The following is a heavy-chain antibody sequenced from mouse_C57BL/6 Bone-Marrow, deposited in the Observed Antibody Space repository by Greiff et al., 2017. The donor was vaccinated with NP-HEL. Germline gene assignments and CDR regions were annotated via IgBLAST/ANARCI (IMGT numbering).Heavy chain of an antibody. D-gene: IGHD1-1*01. Sequence: EVKLMESGGDLVKPGGSLKLSCAASGFTFSSYGMSWVRQTPDKRLEWVATISSGGSYTYYPDSVTGRFTISRDNAKNTLYLQMSSLKSEDTAMYYCARHITTVVDYWGQGTTLTVSS. CDR1: GFTFSSYG. CDR3: ARHITTVVDY. CDR2: ISSGGSYT. J-gene: IGHJ2*01. V-gene: IGHV5-6*01.